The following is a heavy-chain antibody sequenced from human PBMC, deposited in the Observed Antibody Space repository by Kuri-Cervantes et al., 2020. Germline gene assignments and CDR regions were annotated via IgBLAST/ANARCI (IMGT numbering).Heavy chain of an antibody. Sequence: SQTLSLTCGVYDGSFSGHYWSWIRQPPGKGLEWIGSIYYSGNTNYNPSLKSRATISVDMSKNQFSLKLRSVTAADTAVYYCTRYFGSWSYWVDPWGQGILVTVSS. CDR2: IYYSGNT. J-gene: IGHJ5*02. V-gene: IGHV4-34*01. D-gene: IGHD1-26*01. CDR1: DGSFSGHY. CDR3: TRYFGSWSYWVDP.